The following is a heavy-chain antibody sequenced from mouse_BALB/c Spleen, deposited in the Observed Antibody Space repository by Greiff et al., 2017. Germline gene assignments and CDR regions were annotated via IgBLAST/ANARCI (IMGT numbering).Heavy chain of an antibody. CDR3: ARHYYGSSYPYYYAMDY. Sequence: VQLQQSGPELVKPGASVKISCKASGYTFTDYNMHWVKQSHGKSLEWIGYIYPYNGGTGYNQKFKSKATLTVDNSSSTAYMELRSLTSEDSAVYYCARHYYGSSYPYYYAMDYWGQGTSVTVSS. V-gene: IGHV1S29*02. J-gene: IGHJ4*01. CDR2: IYPYNGGT. D-gene: IGHD1-1*01. CDR1: GYTFTDYN.